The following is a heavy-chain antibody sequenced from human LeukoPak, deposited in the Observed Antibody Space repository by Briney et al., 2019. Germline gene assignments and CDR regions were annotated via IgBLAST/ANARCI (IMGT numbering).Heavy chain of an antibody. Sequence: GGSLRLSCAASGFIFSSYEMSWVRQAPGKGLEWVSYISGSGRTMYYADSVKGRFTVSRDNAKNSLYLQMNSLRAEDTAIYYCARDIYSGSRYFDHWGQGTLVTVSS. D-gene: IGHD1-26*01. J-gene: IGHJ4*02. CDR1: GFIFSSYE. CDR3: ARDIYSGSRYFDH. CDR2: ISGSGRTM. V-gene: IGHV3-48*03.